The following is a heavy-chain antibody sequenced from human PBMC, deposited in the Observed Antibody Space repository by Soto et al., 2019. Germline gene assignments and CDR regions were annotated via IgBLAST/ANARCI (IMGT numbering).Heavy chain of an antibody. CDR1: GYTFTGYD. V-gene: IGHV1-2*02. D-gene: IGHD4-4*01. CDR3: ARRDSSGSFDY. CDR2: INPNSGGT. Sequence: GASVNVSGKASGYTFTGYDMHWVRQAPGQGLEWMGWINPNSGGTNYAKKFQGRVTLTRDTSSSTVYMELRSVTSDDRAVYYCARRDSSGSFDYWGQGTLVTVSS. J-gene: IGHJ4*02.